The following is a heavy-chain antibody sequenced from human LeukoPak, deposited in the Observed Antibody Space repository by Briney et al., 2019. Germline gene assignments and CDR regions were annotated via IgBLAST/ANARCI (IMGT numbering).Heavy chain of an antibody. CDR1: GFTFSSYG. CDR3: ARDSLIYDSSGYYWQN. Sequence: PGGSLRLSCAASGFTFSSYGMSWVRQAPGKGLEWVSGINWNGDRTGYADSVKGRFTISRDNAKNSLHLQMNSLRAEDTALYYCARDSLIYDSSGYYWQNWGQGTLVTVSS. J-gene: IGHJ4*02. V-gene: IGHV3-20*04. CDR2: INWNGDRT. D-gene: IGHD3-22*01.